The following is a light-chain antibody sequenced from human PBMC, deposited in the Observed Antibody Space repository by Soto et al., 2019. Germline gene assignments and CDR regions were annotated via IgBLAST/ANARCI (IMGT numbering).Light chain of an antibody. CDR1: SSNIGAGYD. CDR3: AAWDDSLSGPRVV. Sequence: QSVLTQPPSVSGAPGQRVTISCTGSSSNIGAGYDVHWYQQLPGTAPKLLIYGNSNRPSGVPDRFSGSKSGTSASLAISGLRSEDEADYYCAAWDDSLSGPRVVFGGGTKLTVL. V-gene: IGLV1-40*01. CDR2: GNS. J-gene: IGLJ2*01.